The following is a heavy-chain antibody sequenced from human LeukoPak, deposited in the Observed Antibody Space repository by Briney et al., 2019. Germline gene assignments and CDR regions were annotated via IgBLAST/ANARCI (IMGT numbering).Heavy chain of an antibody. J-gene: IGHJ3*01. CDR1: GASVSSHF. CDR3: AKDVSGTYFAFDV. D-gene: IGHD1-26*01. CDR2: ISIRGSN. V-gene: IGHV4-59*02. Sequence: PSETLSLTCGVSGASVSSHFWSWIRQPPGMGLGWIGYISIRGSNGYNPSLRSRVTISVDAPKNEVSLNLRSVSAADTAVYYCAKDVSGTYFAFDVWGQGRTV.